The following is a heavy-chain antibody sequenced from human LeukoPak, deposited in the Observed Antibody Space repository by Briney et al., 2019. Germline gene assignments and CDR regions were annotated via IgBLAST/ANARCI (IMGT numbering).Heavy chain of an antibody. CDR3: ARDLGSTSAFDI. CDR1: GGSISSYY. Sequence: SETLSLTCTVSGGSISSYYWSWIRQPPGKGLEWIGYIYYSGSTNYNPSLKSRVTISVDTSKNQFSLKLSSVTAADTAVHYCARDLGSTSAFDIWGQGTMVTVSS. V-gene: IGHV4-59*01. CDR2: IYYSGST. D-gene: IGHD1-26*01. J-gene: IGHJ3*02.